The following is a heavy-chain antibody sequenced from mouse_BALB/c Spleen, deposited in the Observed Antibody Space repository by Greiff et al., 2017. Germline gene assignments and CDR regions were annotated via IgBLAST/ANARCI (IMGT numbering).Heavy chain of an antibody. CDR3: TREGNYYFDY. V-gene: IGHV1S81*02. CDR1: GYTFTSYY. D-gene: IGHD2-1*01. CDR2: INPSNGGT. J-gene: IGHJ2*01. Sequence: VKLMESGAELVKPGASVKLSCKASGYTFTSYYMYWVKQRPGQGLEWIGEINPSNGGTNFNEKFKSKATLTVDKSSSTAYMQLSSLTSEDSAVYYCTREGNYYFDYWGQGTTLTVSS.